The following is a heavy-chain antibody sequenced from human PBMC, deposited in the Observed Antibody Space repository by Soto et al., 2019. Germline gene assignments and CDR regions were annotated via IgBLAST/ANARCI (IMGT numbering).Heavy chain of an antibody. J-gene: IGHJ5*02. V-gene: IGHV3-48*01. CDR2: ISSSSSTI. CDR3: AREYCSSTSCLTWFDP. CDR1: GXTFSSYS. D-gene: IGHD2-2*01. Sequence: GSLRRSCAASGXTFSSYSMNWVRQAPGKGLEWVSYISSSSSTIYYADSVKGRFTTSRDNAKNSLYLQMNSLRAEDTAVYYCAREYCSSTSCLTWFDPWGQGTLVTVSS.